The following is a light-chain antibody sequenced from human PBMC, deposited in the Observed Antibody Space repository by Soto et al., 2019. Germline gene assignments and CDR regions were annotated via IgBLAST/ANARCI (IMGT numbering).Light chain of an antibody. CDR2: MGS. J-gene: IGKJ4*01. Sequence: DIVMTQSPLSLPVTPGEPASISCRSSQSLLHSNGYIYLDWFLQKPGQSPQLLIYMGSNRASGVPDRFSGSGSGTAFTLEISRVEAEDAGVYYCMQSLQGRTVAGGTKVDI. CDR1: QSLLHSNGYIY. V-gene: IGKV2-28*01. CDR3: MQSLQGRT.